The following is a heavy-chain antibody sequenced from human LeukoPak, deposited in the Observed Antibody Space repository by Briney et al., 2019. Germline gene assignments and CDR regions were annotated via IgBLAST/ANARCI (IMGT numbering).Heavy chain of an antibody. CDR2: INSAGSIT. CDR3: ARLNLIPHTSDWYYFDY. CDR1: GFTFGTYW. J-gene: IGHJ4*02. D-gene: IGHD6-19*01. Sequence: AGGSLRLSCAASGFTFGTYWMHWVRQAPGKGLVWVSRINSAGSITTYADSVKGRFTISRDNAKNTLYLQMNGLRAEDTAVYYCARLNLIPHTSDWYYFDYWGQGTLVTVSS. V-gene: IGHV3-74*01.